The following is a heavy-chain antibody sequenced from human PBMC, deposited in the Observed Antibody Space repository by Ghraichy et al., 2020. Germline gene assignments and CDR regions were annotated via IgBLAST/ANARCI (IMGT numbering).Heavy chain of an antibody. CDR1: GFMFSSFV. Sequence: GESLRLSCAASGFMFSSFVMSWVRQAPGKGLEWVSSISGRAGSTYNADSVKGRFTISRDNSKNTLFLQMNSLRAEDTAVYFCARVGVFSYYYNAMDVWGQGTTVTVSS. V-gene: IGHV3-23*01. D-gene: IGHD2-8*01. CDR3: ARVGVFSYYYNAMDV. J-gene: IGHJ6*02. CDR2: ISGRAGST.